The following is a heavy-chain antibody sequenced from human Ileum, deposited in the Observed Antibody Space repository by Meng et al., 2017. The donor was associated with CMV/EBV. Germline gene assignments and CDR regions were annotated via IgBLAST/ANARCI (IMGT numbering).Heavy chain of an antibody. Sequence: ASVKVSCKASGYTLTSYDINWVRQATGQGLEWMGWMNPNSGNTGYAQKFQGRVTMTRNTSISTAYMELSSLRSEDTAVYYCARGMSPGIAAAGIWSYYYGMDVWGQGTTVTVSS. CDR1: GYTLTSYD. CDR2: MNPNSGNT. V-gene: IGHV1-8*01. D-gene: IGHD6-13*01. J-gene: IGHJ6*02. CDR3: ARGMSPGIAAAGIWSYYYGMDV.